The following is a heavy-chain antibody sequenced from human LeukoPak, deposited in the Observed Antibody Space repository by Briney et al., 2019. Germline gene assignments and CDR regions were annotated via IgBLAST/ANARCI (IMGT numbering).Heavy chain of an antibody. D-gene: IGHD3-9*01. J-gene: IGHJ4*02. CDR2: ISGSGGST. Sequence: GGSLRLSCAASGFTFSSYGMSWVRQAPGKGLEWVSAISGSGGSTYYADSVKGRFTISRDNSKNTLYLQMNSLRAEDTAVYYCARDWGYYKAFDYWGQGTLVTVSS. CDR3: ARDWGYYKAFDY. V-gene: IGHV3-23*01. CDR1: GFTFSSYG.